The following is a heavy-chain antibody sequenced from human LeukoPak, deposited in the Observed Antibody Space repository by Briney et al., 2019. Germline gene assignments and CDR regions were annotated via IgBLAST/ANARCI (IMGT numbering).Heavy chain of an antibody. CDR2: IYTSGTT. Sequence: SETLSLTCTVSGGSISSYYWSWIRQPAGKGLEWIGRIYTSGTTNYNPSLKSRVTMSIDMSKNQFSLKVSSVTAADTAVYYCARTMMDTAMVPFDYWGQGTLVTVSS. J-gene: IGHJ4*02. CDR1: GGSISSYY. CDR3: ARTMMDTAMVPFDY. V-gene: IGHV4-4*07. D-gene: IGHD5-18*01.